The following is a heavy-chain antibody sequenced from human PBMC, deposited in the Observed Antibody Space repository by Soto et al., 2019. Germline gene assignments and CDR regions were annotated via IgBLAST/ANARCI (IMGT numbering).Heavy chain of an antibody. V-gene: IGHV3-21*01. J-gene: IGHJ6*02. CDR1: GFTFSSYS. CDR3: ARDVLGSSWPSDYYYYYGMDV. CDR2: ISSSSSYI. Sequence: GRSLRLSCAPSGFTFSSYSMNCVRQAPGKGLEWVSSISSSSSYIYYADSVEGRLTLSRDNAKLSLYRQVNSLRGEETAVYYCARDVLGSSWPSDYYYYYGMDVWGQGTTVTVSS. D-gene: IGHD6-13*01.